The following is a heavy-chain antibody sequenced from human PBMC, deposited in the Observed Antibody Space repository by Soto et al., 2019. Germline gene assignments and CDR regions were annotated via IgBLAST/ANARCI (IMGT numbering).Heavy chain of an antibody. CDR3: AKDSNWNSGWDYYGMDV. D-gene: IGHD1-7*01. CDR2: ISYDGSNK. V-gene: IGHV3-30*18. J-gene: IGHJ6*02. Sequence: PGGSLRLSCAASGFTFSSYGMHWVRQAPGKGLEWVAVISYDGSNKYYADSVKGRFTISRDYSKNTLYLQMNSLRAEDTAVYYCAKDSNWNSGWDYYGMDVWGQGTTVTVSS. CDR1: GFTFSSYG.